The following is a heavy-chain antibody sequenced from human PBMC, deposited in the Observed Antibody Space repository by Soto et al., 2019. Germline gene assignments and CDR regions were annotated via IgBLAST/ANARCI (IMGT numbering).Heavy chain of an antibody. CDR3: AMAVGPFFDY. CDR2: IYTSGTI. J-gene: IGHJ4*02. V-gene: IGHV3-53*01. Sequence: PGGALRLSCAASGFSGCHYYMTWVRQAPGKGLEWVSIIYTSGTIYYTDSVQGRFTISRDNSKTTLYLQMNSLRAEDSALYYCAMAVGPFFDYWGRGTMVTVSS. CDR1: GFSGCHYY. D-gene: IGHD1-26*01.